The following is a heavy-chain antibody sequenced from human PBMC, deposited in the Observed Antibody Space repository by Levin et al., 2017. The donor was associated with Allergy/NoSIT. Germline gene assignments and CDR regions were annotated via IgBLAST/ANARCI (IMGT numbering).Heavy chain of an antibody. D-gene: IGHD2-15*01. V-gene: IGHV1-18*01. CDR3: ARGLGYCTGGSCYSDY. CDR1: GFTFTSYG. Sequence: GGSLRLSCKASGFTFTSYGFDWVRQAPGQGLEWMGWISAYNGNTYYAQKLQGRVTVTTDTSTSTAYMELRSLRSDDTAVYYCARGLGYCTGGSCYSDYWGQGTLVTVSS. CDR2: ISAYNGNT. J-gene: IGHJ4*02.